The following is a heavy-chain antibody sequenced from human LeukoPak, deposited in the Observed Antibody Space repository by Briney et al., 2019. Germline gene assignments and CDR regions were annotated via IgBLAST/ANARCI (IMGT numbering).Heavy chain of an antibody. V-gene: IGHV1-8*01. CDR2: MNPNSGNT. D-gene: IGHD3-22*01. CDR1: AYTFTCYG. CDR3: ARMSYDSSASSDANWFDP. Sequence: ASVKLCCNSSAYTFTCYGFNWVRHPEGPGIEWMGWMNPNSGNTGYAKKFQGRVTLTRNTSIGTAYMEQSSMSSEDTAVYYCARMSYDSSASSDANWFDPWGQGTLVTVSS. J-gene: IGHJ5*02.